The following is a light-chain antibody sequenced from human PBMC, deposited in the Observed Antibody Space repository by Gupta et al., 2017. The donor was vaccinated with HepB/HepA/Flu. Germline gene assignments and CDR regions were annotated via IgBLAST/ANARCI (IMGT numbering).Light chain of an antibody. CDR2: KTS. CDR3: QQYRNYWT. CDR1: QSISFW. V-gene: IGKV1-5*03. Sequence: DIQMTQSPSTLSASVGDRVTISCRASQSISFWLAWYQQKPGKAPKLLIYKTSNLESGVPSRFSGSGAGTEFTLTSSSLQPDDFATYYCQQYRNYWTFGQGTKVEIK. J-gene: IGKJ1*01.